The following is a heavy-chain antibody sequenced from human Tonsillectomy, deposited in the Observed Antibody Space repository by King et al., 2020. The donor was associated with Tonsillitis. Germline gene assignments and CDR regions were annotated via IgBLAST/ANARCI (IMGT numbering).Heavy chain of an antibody. CDR3: ARASYYYGSGKPPNWFDP. CDR1: GFTFSSYG. Sequence: VQLVESGGGVVQPGRSLRLSCAASGFTFSSYGMHWVRQAPGKGVEWVAGIWYDGSNKYYADPVKGRFTISRDNSKNTLYLQMNSLRAEDTAVYYCARASYYYGSGKPPNWFDPWGQGTLVTVSS. CDR2: IWYDGSNK. D-gene: IGHD3-10*01. J-gene: IGHJ5*02. V-gene: IGHV3-33*01.